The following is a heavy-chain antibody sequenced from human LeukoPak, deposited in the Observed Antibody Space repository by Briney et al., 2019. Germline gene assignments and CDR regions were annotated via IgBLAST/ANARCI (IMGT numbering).Heavy chain of an antibody. CDR2: INPNSGGT. D-gene: IGHD3-22*01. Sequence: GASVKVSCEASGYTFTGYYMHWVRQAPGQGLEWMGRINPNSGGTNYAQKFQGRVTMTRDTSISTAYMELSRLRSDDTAVYYCARDKESGYYTNWFDPWGQGTLVTVSS. CDR1: GYTFTGYY. V-gene: IGHV1-2*06. J-gene: IGHJ5*02. CDR3: ARDKESGYYTNWFDP.